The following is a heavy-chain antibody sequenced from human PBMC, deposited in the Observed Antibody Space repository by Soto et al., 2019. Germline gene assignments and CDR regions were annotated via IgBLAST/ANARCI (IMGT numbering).Heavy chain of an antibody. D-gene: IGHD1-26*01. Sequence: QVQLQESGPGLVTPSETLSLTCTVSGGSISSYYWSLIRPPAGKGLEWIGRIHNSGSTNYNPSLKIRITMSVDTSRTQFSLRLSSVTAADTAVYYCARVGSGSYLLDPWGQGLLVTVS. J-gene: IGHJ5*02. V-gene: IGHV4-4*07. CDR2: IHNSGST. CDR1: GGSISSYY. CDR3: ARVGSGSYLLDP.